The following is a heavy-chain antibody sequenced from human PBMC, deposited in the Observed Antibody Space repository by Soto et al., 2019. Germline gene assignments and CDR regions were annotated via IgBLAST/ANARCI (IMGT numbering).Heavy chain of an antibody. J-gene: IGHJ4*02. V-gene: IGHV3-11*05. Sequence: QVQLVEFGGGLVKPGGSLRLSCAASGFPFSDYYMSWIRQAPGKGLEWVSSIGSSSSYINYADSVKGRFTISRDNAKNSLYLQMNSLRAEDTAVYYCATRRPIGYYNYWGQGTLVTVSA. D-gene: IGHD3-22*01. CDR3: ATRRPIGYYNY. CDR2: IGSSSSYI. CDR1: GFPFSDYY.